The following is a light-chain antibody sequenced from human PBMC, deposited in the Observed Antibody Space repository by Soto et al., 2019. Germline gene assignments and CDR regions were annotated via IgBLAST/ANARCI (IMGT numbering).Light chain of an antibody. CDR3: QQRSNWPLT. J-gene: IGKJ5*01. CDR2: AAS. Sequence: IVLTQSPGTLSLSPGERATLSCRASQSVSSSHLAWYQHRPGQAPRLLIYAASSRATGSPDRFSGGGSGTDFTLTISRLEPEDFAVYYCQQRSNWPLTFGQGTRLEIK. CDR1: QSVSSSH. V-gene: IGKV3D-20*02.